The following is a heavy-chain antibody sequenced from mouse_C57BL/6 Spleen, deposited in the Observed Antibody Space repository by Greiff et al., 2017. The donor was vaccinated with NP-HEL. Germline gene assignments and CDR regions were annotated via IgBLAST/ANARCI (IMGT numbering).Heavy chain of an antibody. V-gene: IGHV5-17*01. CDR1: GFTFSDYA. D-gene: IGHD2-3*01. CDR3: ANVDGYSYYFDY. J-gene: IGHJ2*01. Sequence: EVHLVESGGGLVKPGGSLKLSCAASGFTFSDYAMHWVRQAPEKGLEWVAYISRGSSTTYYEDTVKGRFTLSRDNAKNTPYLQMSSLTSEDADMYYSANVDGYSYYFDYWGQGTTLTVSS. CDR2: ISRGSSTT.